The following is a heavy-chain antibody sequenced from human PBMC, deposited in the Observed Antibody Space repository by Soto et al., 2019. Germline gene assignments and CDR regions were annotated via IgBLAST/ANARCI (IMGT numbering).Heavy chain of an antibody. CDR1: GSSISSYY. J-gene: IGHJ5*02. CDR3: ARVPSP. CDR2: IYYSGST. Sequence: SETLSLTCTVSGSSISSYYWSWIRQPPGKGLEWIGYIYYSGSTNYNPSLKSRVTISVDTSKNQFFLKLSSVTAADTAVYYCARVPSPWGQGTLVTVSS. V-gene: IGHV4-59*12.